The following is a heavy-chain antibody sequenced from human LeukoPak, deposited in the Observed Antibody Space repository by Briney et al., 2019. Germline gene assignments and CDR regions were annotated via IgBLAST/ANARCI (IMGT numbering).Heavy chain of an antibody. V-gene: IGHV4-61*02. CDR3: ARVGSTSSPWLDY. CDR2: IYTSGST. J-gene: IGHJ4*02. CDR1: GGSISSGSYY. Sequence: PSQTLSFTCTVSGGSISSGSYYWSWIRQPAGKGLEWIGRIYTSGSTNYNPSLKSRVTISVDTSKNQFSLKLSSVTAADTAVYYCARVGSTSSPWLDYWGQGTLVTVSS. D-gene: IGHD2-2*01.